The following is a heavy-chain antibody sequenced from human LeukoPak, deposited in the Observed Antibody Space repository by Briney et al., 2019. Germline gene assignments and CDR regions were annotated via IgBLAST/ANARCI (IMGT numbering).Heavy chain of an antibody. Sequence: ASVKVSCKASGYTFTSYGISWGRQAPGQGLEWMGWISAYNGNTNYAQKLQGRVTMTTDTSTSTAYMELRSLRSDDTAVYYCAREDIVATIVDYWGQGTLVTVSS. CDR2: ISAYNGNT. D-gene: IGHD5-12*01. V-gene: IGHV1-18*01. J-gene: IGHJ4*02. CDR1: GYTFTSYG. CDR3: AREDIVATIVDY.